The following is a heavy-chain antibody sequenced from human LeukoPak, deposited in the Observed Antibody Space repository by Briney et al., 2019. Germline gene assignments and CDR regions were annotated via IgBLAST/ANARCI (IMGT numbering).Heavy chain of an antibody. Sequence: PSETLSLTCAVSGGSISSGGYSWSWIRQAPGKGLEWIGYIYHSGSTYYNPSLKSRVTISVDRSKNQFSLKLSSVTAADTAVYYCARGARGDDAFDIWGQGTMVTVYS. CDR3: ARGARGDDAFDI. CDR2: IYHSGST. CDR1: GGSISSGGYS. J-gene: IGHJ3*02. V-gene: IGHV4-30-2*01.